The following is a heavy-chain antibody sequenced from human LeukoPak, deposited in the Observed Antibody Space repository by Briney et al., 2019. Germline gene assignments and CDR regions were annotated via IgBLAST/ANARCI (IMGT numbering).Heavy chain of an antibody. Sequence: PGGSLRLSCAASGFTFSSYSMNWVRQAPGKGLEWVSSISSSSSYIYYADSVKGRFTISRDNAKNSLYLQMNSLRAEDTAVYYCARVLYGSENHYGMDAWGQGTTVTVSS. V-gene: IGHV3-21*01. CDR2: ISSSSSYI. CDR3: ARVLYGSENHYGMDA. CDR1: GFTFSSYS. D-gene: IGHD3-10*01. J-gene: IGHJ6*02.